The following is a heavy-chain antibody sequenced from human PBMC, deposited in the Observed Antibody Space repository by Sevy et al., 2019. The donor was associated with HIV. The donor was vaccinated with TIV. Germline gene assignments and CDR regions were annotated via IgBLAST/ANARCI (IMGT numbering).Heavy chain of an antibody. CDR1: GYSFTNYW. J-gene: IGHJ3*02. CDR3: ARVVTRDDRKAFDI. Sequence: GESLKISCKASGYSFTNYWIGWVRQMPGKGLEWMGIIYPGDSDTRYSSSFQGQVTISADKSITTAYLQWSSLKALDSAMYYCARVVTRDDRKAFDIWGRGTMVTVSS. CDR2: IYPGDSDT. D-gene: IGHD3-22*01. V-gene: IGHV5-51*01.